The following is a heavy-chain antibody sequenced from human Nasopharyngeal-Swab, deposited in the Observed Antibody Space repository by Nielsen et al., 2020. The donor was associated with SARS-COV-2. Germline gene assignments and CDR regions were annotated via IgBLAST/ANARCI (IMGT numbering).Heavy chain of an antibody. D-gene: IGHD2-15*01. CDR2: INPGGGSA. CDR3: ARGGDPREVVAATDCFDP. J-gene: IGHJ5*02. V-gene: IGHV1-46*01. Sequence: ASVKVSCKASGYTFTRYYIHWVRHAPGQALEWMGIINPGGGSARYSQNFQGRVTMTRDTSTSTVYMELSSLRSEDTAVYYCARGGDPREVVAATDCFDPWGQGTLVTVSS. CDR1: GYTFTRYY.